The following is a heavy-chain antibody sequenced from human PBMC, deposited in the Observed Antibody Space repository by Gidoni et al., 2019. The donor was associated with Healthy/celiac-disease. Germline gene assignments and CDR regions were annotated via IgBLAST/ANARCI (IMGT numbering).Heavy chain of an antibody. CDR2: ISSSSSTI. CDR1: GFTFSSYS. Sequence: EVQLVESGGGLVQPGGSLRLSCAASGFTFSSYSMHWVRQAPGKGLECVSYISSSSSTIYYADSGKGRFTICRDNAKNSLYLQMNSLRDEDTAVYYCARDGLGSSSWPNWFDPWGQGTLVTVSS. V-gene: IGHV3-48*02. J-gene: IGHJ5*02. D-gene: IGHD6-13*01. CDR3: ARDGLGSSSWPNWFDP.